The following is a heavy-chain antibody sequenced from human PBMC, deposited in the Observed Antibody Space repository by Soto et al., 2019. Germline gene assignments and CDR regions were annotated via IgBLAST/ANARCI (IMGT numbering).Heavy chain of an antibody. CDR1: GFTFTRYS. CDR3: ARESEVLTSYFDY. CDR2: ISSTTNYI. Sequence: EVQLVESGGGLVKPGGSLRLSCAASGFTFTRYSMNWVRQAPGKGLEWVSSISSTTNYIYYGDTMKGRFTISRDNAKNSLCLEMNSLRAEDTAVYYCARESEVLTSYFDYWGQGTLVTVSS. V-gene: IGHV3-21*06. J-gene: IGHJ4*02.